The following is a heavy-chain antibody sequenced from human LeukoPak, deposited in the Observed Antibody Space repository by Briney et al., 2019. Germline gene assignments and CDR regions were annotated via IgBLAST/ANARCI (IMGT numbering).Heavy chain of an antibody. V-gene: IGHV3-43*02. Sequence: GGSLRLSCAASGFTFDDYAMHWVRQAPGKGLEWVSLISGDGGSTYYADSVKGRFTISRDNSKNSLYLQMNSLRTEDTALYYCAIATMVRPGLLGYWGQGTLVTVSS. CDR1: GFTFDDYA. CDR3: AIATMVRPGLLGY. J-gene: IGHJ4*02. CDR2: ISGDGGST. D-gene: IGHD3-10*01.